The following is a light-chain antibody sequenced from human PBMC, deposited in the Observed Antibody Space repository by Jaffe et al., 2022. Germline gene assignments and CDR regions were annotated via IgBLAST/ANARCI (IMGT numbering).Light chain of an antibody. J-gene: IGLJ3*02. Sequence: QSVLTQPPSVSAAPGQKVTISCSGSSSNIGNNYVFWYQHFPGTAPKLLIYENNKRPSGIPDRFSGSKSGTSATLGITGLQTGDEADYYCEAWDDRVSGRVFGGGTKLTVL. CDR1: SSNIGNNY. CDR2: ENN. CDR3: EAWDDRVSGRV. V-gene: IGLV1-51*02.